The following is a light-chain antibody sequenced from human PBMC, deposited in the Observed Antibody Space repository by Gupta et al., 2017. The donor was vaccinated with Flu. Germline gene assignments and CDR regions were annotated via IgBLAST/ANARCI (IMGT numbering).Light chain of an antibody. Sequence: PQIQGPLSVSPGDRGNLSCRASQSIGTDIAWYQHRPGQSPRLLINAATSRATGIPARFSGSGSVTEFTLTISSLQSEDVAIYYCQQFNKWPRTCGQGTRVDIK. J-gene: IGKJ1*01. CDR1: QSIGTD. V-gene: IGKV3D-15*01. CDR3: QQFNKWPRT. CDR2: AAT.